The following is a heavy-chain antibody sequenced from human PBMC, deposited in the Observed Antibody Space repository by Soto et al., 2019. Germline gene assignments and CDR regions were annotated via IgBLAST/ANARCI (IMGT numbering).Heavy chain of an antibody. CDR2: ISGSGGST. D-gene: IGHD5-12*01. V-gene: IGHV3-23*01. CDR1: GFTFSSYA. Sequence: EVQLLESGGGLVQPGGSLRLSCAASGFTFSSYAMSWVRQAPGKGLEWVSAISGSGGSTYYADSVKGRFTISRDNSKNTLYLQMNSLRAEDTAVYYCAKDSECGWIGTCGMYVWGQGTTVTVSS. CDR3: AKDSECGWIGTCGMYV. J-gene: IGHJ6*02.